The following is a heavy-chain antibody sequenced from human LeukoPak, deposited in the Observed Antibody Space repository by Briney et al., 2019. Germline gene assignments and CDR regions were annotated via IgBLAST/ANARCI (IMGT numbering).Heavy chain of an antibody. D-gene: IGHD3-22*01. V-gene: IGHV3-23*01. CDR1: GFTFSSYA. CDR2: ISGSGGST. Sequence: GGSLRLSCAASGFTFSSYAMSWVRQAPGKGLEWVSAISGSGGSTYYADSVKGRFTISRDNSKNTLYLQMNSLRAEDTAVYYCARVSVDYYDSSGYYPYYYYGMDVWGQGTTVTVSS. CDR3: ARVSVDYYDSSGYYPYYYYGMDV. J-gene: IGHJ6*02.